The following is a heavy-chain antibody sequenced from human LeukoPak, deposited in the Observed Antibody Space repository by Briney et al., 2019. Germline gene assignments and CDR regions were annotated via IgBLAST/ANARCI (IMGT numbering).Heavy chain of an antibody. J-gene: IGHJ3*02. Sequence: GGSLRLPCAASGFTFSSYHMTWVRQAPGTGLEWVSYISSSSSTIYYAPSVKGRFTISRDNAKNSLYLQMNSWKAEDTAVYYCAREAAAIAFESCGEGTMVTVSS. V-gene: IGHV3-48*01. CDR1: GFTFSSYH. CDR2: ISSSSSTI. D-gene: IGHD6-13*01. CDR3: AREAAAIAFES.